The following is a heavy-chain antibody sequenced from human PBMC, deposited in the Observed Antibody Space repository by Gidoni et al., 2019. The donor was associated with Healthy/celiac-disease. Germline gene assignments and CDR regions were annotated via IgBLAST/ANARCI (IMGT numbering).Heavy chain of an antibody. J-gene: IGHJ4*02. CDR3: ARDRPVYGSGSYYNDY. Sequence: QVQLVQSGAEVKKPGSSVKVSCKASGGTFSSYAISWVRQAPGQGLEWMGGIIPIFCTANYAQQFQGRVTIPADKSTSTAYMELSSLRSEDTAVYYCARDRPVYGSGSYYNDYWGQGTLVTVSS. D-gene: IGHD3-10*01. V-gene: IGHV1-69*06. CDR2: IIPIFCTA. CDR1: GGTFSSYA.